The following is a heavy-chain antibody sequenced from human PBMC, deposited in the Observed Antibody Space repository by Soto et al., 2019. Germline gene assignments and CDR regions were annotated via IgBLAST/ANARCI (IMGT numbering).Heavy chain of an antibody. V-gene: IGHV3-74*01. CDR2: INRDGSST. J-gene: IGHJ6*02. D-gene: IGHD3-22*01. CDR1: GFTCSSYW. Sequence: WGSLRLSCAASGFTCSSYWMHWVRQAPGKGLEWVSHINRDGSSTSYADSVKGRFTISRDNSKNSLYLQMNSLRTEDTALYYCAKDISGYYLPHYYYGMDVWGQGTMVTVSS. CDR3: AKDISGYYLPHYYYGMDV.